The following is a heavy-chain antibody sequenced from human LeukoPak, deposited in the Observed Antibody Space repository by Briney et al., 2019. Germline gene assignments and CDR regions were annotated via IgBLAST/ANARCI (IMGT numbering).Heavy chain of an antibody. Sequence: SETLSLTCTVSGGSISSIDSYWGWIRQPPGKGLEWIGRVYYRGSTLFNPSLKSRVSLSVDTSKNQFSLKMTSMSAADTAVYYCARDYCSGGACFGRWFDPWGQGTLVTVSS. CDR2: VYYRGST. CDR1: GGSISSIDSY. J-gene: IGHJ5*02. V-gene: IGHV4-39*07. D-gene: IGHD2-8*02. CDR3: ARDYCSGGACFGRWFDP.